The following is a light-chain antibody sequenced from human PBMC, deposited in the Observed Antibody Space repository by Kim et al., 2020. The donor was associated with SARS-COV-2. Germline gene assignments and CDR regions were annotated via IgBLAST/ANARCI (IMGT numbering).Light chain of an antibody. CDR2: QDT. CDR3: QAWDSSTASYV. CDR1: KLGDKY. Sequence: PGQTASFTCSGDKLGDKYACWYQQKPGQSPVLVIYQDTKRPSGIPDRFSGSNSGNTATLTISGTQAMDEADYYCQAWDSSTASYVFGTGTKVTVL. J-gene: IGLJ1*01. V-gene: IGLV3-1*01.